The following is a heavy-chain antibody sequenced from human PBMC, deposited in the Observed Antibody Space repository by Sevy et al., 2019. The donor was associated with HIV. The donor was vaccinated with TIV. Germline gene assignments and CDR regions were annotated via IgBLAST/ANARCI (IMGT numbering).Heavy chain of an antibody. D-gene: IGHD6-13*01. V-gene: IGHV3-11*06. CDR1: GFTFSDYY. CDR2: ISSSSSYT. Sequence: GGSLRLSCAASGFTFSDYYMSWIRQAPGKGLEWVSYISSSSSYTNYADSVKGRFTISRDNAKNSLYLQMNSLRAEDTAVYYCARDKYSSSWYVDYWGQGTLVTVSS. J-gene: IGHJ4*02. CDR3: ARDKYSSSWYVDY.